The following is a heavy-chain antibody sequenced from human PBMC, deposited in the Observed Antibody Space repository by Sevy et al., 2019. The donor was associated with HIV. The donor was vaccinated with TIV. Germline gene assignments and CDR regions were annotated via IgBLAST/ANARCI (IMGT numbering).Heavy chain of an antibody. D-gene: IGHD2-8*01. CDR1: GGSLFATSYH. CDR3: AREWAWSTNPNSIDH. J-gene: IGHJ4*02. Sequence: SETLSLTCTVSGGSLFATSYHWGWVRQPPGKGLEWIGRVYFLGNTKYNPTLESRVTISVDTSNSQFSLRLTSVTAADTAIYHCAREWAWSTNPNSIDHWGRGTLVTVSS. CDR2: VYFLGNT. V-gene: IGHV4-39*02.